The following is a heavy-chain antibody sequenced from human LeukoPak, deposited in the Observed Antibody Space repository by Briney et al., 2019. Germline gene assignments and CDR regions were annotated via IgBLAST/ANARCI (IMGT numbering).Heavy chain of an antibody. CDR2: ISWNSGSI. J-gene: IGHJ3*02. Sequence: PGGFLRLSCAASGFTFDDYAMNWVRQAPGKGLEWVSGISWNSGSIGYADSVKGRFTISRDNAKNSLYLQMNSLRAEDMALYYCAKEVIIASAFDIWGQGTMVTVSS. V-gene: IGHV3-9*03. CDR3: AKEVIIASAFDI. CDR1: GFTFDDYA. D-gene: IGHD2-21*01.